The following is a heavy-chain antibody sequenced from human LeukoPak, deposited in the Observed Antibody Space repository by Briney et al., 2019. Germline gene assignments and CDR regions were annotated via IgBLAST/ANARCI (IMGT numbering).Heavy chain of an antibody. D-gene: IGHD3-22*01. CDR2: ISGDGGST. CDR3: AKDSYYYYDSSGYATHYFDY. V-gene: IGHV3-43*02. CDR1: GFTFDDYA. J-gene: IGHJ4*02. Sequence: GGSLRLSCAASGFTFDDYAMHWVRQAPGKGLEWVSLISGDGGSTYYADSVKGRFTISRDNSKNSLYLQMYSLRTEDTALYYCAKDSYYYYDSSGYATHYFDYWGQGTLVTVSS.